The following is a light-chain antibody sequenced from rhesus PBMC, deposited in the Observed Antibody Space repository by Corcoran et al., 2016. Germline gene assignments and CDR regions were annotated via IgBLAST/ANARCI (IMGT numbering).Light chain of an antibody. J-gene: IGKJ2*01. CDR3: QQHNSYPDS. CDR1: QGISKY. V-gene: IGKV1-25*01. CDR2: DAS. Sequence: DIQMTQSPSSLSASVGDTVTITCQASQGISKYFAWYQQKPGKAPKLLIYDASTLHSGVPSVFSGSGSRKEVTLTISSLQPEDLATYYCQQHNSYPDSFGQGTKVEIK.